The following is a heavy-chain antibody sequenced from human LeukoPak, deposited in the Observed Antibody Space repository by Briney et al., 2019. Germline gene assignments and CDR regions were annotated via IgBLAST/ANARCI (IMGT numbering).Heavy chain of an antibody. Sequence: GGSLRLSCAAPGFTFSSYAMSWVRQAPGKGLEWVSAISNSGGGTYYADSVKGRFTVSRDDSKNTLYLQMNSLRAEDTAVYYCARDFAMIVTDWGQGTLVTVSS. CDR2: ISNSGGGT. J-gene: IGHJ4*02. CDR1: GFTFSSYA. CDR3: ARDFAMIVTD. V-gene: IGHV3-23*01. D-gene: IGHD3-22*01.